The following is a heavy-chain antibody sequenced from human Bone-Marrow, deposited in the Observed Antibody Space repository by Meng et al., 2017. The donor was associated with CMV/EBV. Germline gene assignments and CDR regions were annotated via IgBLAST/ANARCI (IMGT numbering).Heavy chain of an antibody. J-gene: IGHJ5*02. D-gene: IGHD1-26*01. CDR2: INPSGGST. CDR3: ALGRRAIGGSYYGLAWFDP. V-gene: IGHV1-46*01. Sequence: ASVKVSCKASGYTFTSYHMHWVRQAPGQGLEWMGIINPSGGSTSYAQKFQGRVTMTRDTSISTAYMELSRLTSDDTAVYYCALGRRAIGGSYYGLAWFDPWGQGTLVTVSS. CDR1: GYTFTSYH.